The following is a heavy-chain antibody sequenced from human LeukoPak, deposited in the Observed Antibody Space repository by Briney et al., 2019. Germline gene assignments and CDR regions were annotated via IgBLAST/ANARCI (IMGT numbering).Heavy chain of an antibody. CDR3: ARDAPHSGLNVDFAY. V-gene: IGHV3-74*01. J-gene: IGHJ4*02. Sequence: GGSLRLSCAASGFTFRDYWMHWVRQAPGKGLEWVSRVDNDGRTTTYADSVRGRFTMARDNAKNTLYLHLNSLRAEDTAVYYCARDAPHSGLNVDFAYWGQGTLVTVSS. CDR2: VDNDGRTT. D-gene: IGHD3-16*01. CDR1: GFTFRDYW.